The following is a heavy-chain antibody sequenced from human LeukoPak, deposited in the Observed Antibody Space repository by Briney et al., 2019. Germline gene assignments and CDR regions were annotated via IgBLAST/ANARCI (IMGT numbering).Heavy chain of an antibody. Sequence: GGSLRLSCVASRFTFSNYWMTWVRQAPGKGLERVANIKKDGGETYYMESVKGRFTISRDNARNSLYLQMNSLTVEDTAVYYCARDMGWKPFDQWGQGTLVTVSS. CDR3: ARDMGWKPFDQ. CDR2: IKKDGGET. CDR1: RFTFSNYW. V-gene: IGHV3-7*01. D-gene: IGHD1-1*01. J-gene: IGHJ4*02.